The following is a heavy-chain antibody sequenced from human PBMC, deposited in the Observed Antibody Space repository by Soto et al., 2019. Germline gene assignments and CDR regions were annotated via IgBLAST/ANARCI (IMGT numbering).Heavy chain of an antibody. CDR3: ARLLGSWRRYYYYYGMDV. D-gene: IGHD2-15*01. CDR2: IYYSGST. Sequence: QLQLQESGPGLVKPSETLSLTCTVSGGSISSSSYYWGWIRQPPGKGLEWLGSIYYSGSTYYNPSLKSRVTISVDTSKNQFSLKLSSVTAADTAVYYCARLLGSWRRYYYYYGMDVWGQGTTVTVSS. CDR1: GGSISSSSYY. J-gene: IGHJ6*02. V-gene: IGHV4-39*01.